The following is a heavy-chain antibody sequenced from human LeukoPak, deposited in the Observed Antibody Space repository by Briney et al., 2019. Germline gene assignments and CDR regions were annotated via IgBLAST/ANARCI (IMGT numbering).Heavy chain of an antibody. D-gene: IGHD3-22*01. CDR2: ISYDGSKN. J-gene: IGHJ6*02. CDR1: GFTFSSYG. V-gene: IGHV3-30*18. Sequence: GRSLTLSCAASGFTFSSYGRQWVRQAPGKGLEGVAVISYDGSKNYYGDSVKGRFTISRDNSKNTLYLQMNSLRAEDTAVYYCAKELSSARGYGMDVWGQGTTVTVSS. CDR3: AKELSSARGYGMDV.